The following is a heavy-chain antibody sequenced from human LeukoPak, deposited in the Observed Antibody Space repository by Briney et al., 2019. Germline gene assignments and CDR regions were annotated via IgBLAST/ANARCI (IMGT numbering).Heavy chain of an antibody. Sequence: SETLSLTCTVSGGSISGYYWHWIRQPPGMGLEWIGYINYSGSTDYKPSLKSRVTISVDTSNNQSSLNLRSVTAADTAVYYCAREYSSFEYWGQGILVTVSS. CDR3: AREYSSFEY. D-gene: IGHD3-22*01. CDR1: GGSISGYY. J-gene: IGHJ4*02. CDR2: INYSGST. V-gene: IGHV4-59*01.